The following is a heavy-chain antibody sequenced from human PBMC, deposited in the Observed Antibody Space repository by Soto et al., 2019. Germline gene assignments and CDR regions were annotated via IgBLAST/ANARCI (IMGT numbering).Heavy chain of an antibody. D-gene: IGHD3-22*01. V-gene: IGHV3-30-3*01. CDR3: ARDSDYYDSSGYYFPTGGGYFDY. J-gene: IGHJ4*02. CDR1: GFTFSSYA. Sequence: GGSLRLSCAASGFTFSSYAMHWVRQAPGKGLEWVAVISYDGSNKYYADSVKGRFTISRDNSKNTLYLQMNSLRAEDTAVYYCARDSDYYDSSGYYFPTGGGYFDYWGQGTLVTVSS. CDR2: ISYDGSNK.